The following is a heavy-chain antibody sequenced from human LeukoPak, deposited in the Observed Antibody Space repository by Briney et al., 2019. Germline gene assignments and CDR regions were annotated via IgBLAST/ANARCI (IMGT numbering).Heavy chain of an antibody. V-gene: IGHV4-34*01. CDR2: INHSGST. D-gene: IGHD1-1*01. CDR1: GGSFSGYY. J-gene: IGHJ3*02. Sequence: SETPSLTCAVYGGSFSGYYWSWIRQPPGKGLEWIGEINHSGSTNYDPSLKSRVTISVDTSKNQFSLKLSSVTAADTAVYYCARGVQLATIRQDAFDIWGQGTMVTVSS. CDR3: ARGVQLATIRQDAFDI.